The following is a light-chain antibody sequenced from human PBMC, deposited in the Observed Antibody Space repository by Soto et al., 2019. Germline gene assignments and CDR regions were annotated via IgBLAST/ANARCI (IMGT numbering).Light chain of an antibody. CDR3: QQGHSLFT. J-gene: IGKJ3*01. Sequence: AIQLTQSPSSLSASVGDRVTITCRASQGISSALAWYQQKPGKAPKLRIYDASSLESGVPSRLSGSGSGTDFTLSISSLQPEDVATYFCQQGHSLFTFGPGTKVDIK. CDR1: QGISSA. V-gene: IGKV1-13*02. CDR2: DAS.